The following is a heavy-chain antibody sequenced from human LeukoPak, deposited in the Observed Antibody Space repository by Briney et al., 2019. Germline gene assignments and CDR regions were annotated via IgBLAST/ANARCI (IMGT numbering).Heavy chain of an antibody. CDR2: VNPNSGGT. V-gene: IGHV1-2*02. CDR1: GYTFTGYY. CDR3: ARVYDSSGYYSYFDY. D-gene: IGHD3-22*01. J-gene: IGHJ4*02. Sequence: GASVKVSSKASGYTFTGYYMHWVRQAPGQGLEWMGWVNPNSGGTNYAQKFQGRVTMTRDTSISTAYMELSRLRSDDTAVYYCARVYDSSGYYSYFDYWGQGTLVTVSS.